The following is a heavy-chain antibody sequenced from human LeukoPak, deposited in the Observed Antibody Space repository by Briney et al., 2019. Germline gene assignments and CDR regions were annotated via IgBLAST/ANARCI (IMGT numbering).Heavy chain of an antibody. V-gene: IGHV3-30-3*01. CDR3: ARERPAQAAADPTPFDY. CDR2: ISYDGSNK. D-gene: IGHD6-13*01. CDR1: GFTFSSYA. J-gene: IGHJ4*02. Sequence: PGRSLRLSCAASGFTFSSYAMHWVRQAPGKGLEWVAVISYDGSNKYYADSVKGRFTISRDNSKNTLYLQMNSLRAEDTAVYYCARERPAQAAADPTPFDYWGQGTLVTVSS.